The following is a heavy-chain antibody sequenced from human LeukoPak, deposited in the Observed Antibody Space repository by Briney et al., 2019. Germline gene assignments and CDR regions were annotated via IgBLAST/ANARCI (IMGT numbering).Heavy chain of an antibody. V-gene: IGHV3-23*01. D-gene: IGHD1-1*01. CDR3: ANTGSYSIY. Sequence: GGSLRLSCAASGFTFTTYAMNWVRQAPGKGLEWVSTISSGGSTWYSDSVKGRFTISRDNSNNTLYLQMKSLRAEDTALYYCANTGSYSIYWGQGTLVTVSS. J-gene: IGHJ4*02. CDR1: GFTFTTYA. CDR2: ISSGGST.